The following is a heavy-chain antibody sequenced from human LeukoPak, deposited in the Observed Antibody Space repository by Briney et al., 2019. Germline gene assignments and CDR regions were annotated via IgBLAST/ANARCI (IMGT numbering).Heavy chain of an antibody. CDR3: AATPVSALEYYFDY. Sequence: SVKLSCKASGFTFTSSAMQWVRQARGQRLEWIGWIVVGSGSTNYAQKFQERVTITRDMSTSTDYMELSSLRSEDTAVYYCAATPVSALEYYFDYWGQGTLVTVSS. V-gene: IGHV1-58*02. J-gene: IGHJ4*02. CDR2: IVVGSGST. CDR1: GFTFTSSA. D-gene: IGHD1-1*01.